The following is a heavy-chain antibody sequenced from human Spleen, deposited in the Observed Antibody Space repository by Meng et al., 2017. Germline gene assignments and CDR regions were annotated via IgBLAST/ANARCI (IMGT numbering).Heavy chain of an antibody. V-gene: IGHV1-46*01. CDR1: GYKFSSYD. CDR3: ARDGSGGSLDF. Sequence: LVESGAEVKKPGASLKVSCKAFGYKFSSYDMHWGRQAPGQGLEWMGIINPSGDSTTYAQKFQGRVTMTMTSDTSTNVFYMQLSSLRSEDTAVYYCARDGSGGSLDFWGQGTLVTVSS. J-gene: IGHJ4*02. CDR2: INPSGDST. D-gene: IGHD2-15*01.